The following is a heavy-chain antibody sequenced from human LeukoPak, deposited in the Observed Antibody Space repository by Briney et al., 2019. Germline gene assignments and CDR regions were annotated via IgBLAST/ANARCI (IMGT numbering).Heavy chain of an antibody. D-gene: IGHD3-9*01. CDR3: ARQYIDILTGYHRGELYWYFDL. V-gene: IGHV4-61*02. CDR2: IYTSGST. Sequence: SQTLSLTCTVSGGSISSGSYYWSWIRQPAGKGLEWIGRIYTSGSTNYNPSLKSRVTISVDMSKNQFFLKLNSVTAADTAVYYCARQYIDILTGYHRGELYWYFDLWGRGTLVTVSS. J-gene: IGHJ2*01. CDR1: GGSISSGSYY.